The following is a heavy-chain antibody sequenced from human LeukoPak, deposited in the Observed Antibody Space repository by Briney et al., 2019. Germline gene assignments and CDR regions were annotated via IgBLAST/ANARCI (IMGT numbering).Heavy chain of an antibody. CDR3: ARDPGYSYGLGYFDY. CDR2: IGYDESNK. D-gene: IGHD5-18*01. V-gene: IGHV3-30-3*01. CDR1: GFSFRGYA. J-gene: IGHJ4*02. Sequence: GGSLRLSCAASGFSFRGYAMHWVRQAPGKGLEWVASIGYDESNKYYADSVKGRFTISRDNSQNKLFLQMDGLRTADTAMYYRARDPGYSYGLGYFDYCGQGTLVTVSS.